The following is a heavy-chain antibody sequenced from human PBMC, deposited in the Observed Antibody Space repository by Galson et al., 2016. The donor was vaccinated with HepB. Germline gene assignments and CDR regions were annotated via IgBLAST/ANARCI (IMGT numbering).Heavy chain of an antibody. CDR1: GFSFSSHW. Sequence: SLRLSCAASGFSFSSHWLSWVRQAPGKGLEWVGNIKEDGDETFYVDSVKGRFTISRDNAKNTLYLQINSLRADDTAVYYCAKGPPNLAYWGQGTLVTVSS. CDR2: IKEDGDET. J-gene: IGHJ4*02. CDR3: AKGPPNLAY. V-gene: IGHV3-7*03.